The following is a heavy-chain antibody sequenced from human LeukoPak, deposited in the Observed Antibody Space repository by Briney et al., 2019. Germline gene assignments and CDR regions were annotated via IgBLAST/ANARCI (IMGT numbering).Heavy chain of an antibody. CDR1: GGSFSGYY. Sequence: PSETLSLTCAVYGGSFSGYYWSWIRQPPGEGLEWIREINHSGSTNYNPSLKSRVTMSVDTSKNQFSLKLSSVTAADTAVYYCARARRGYCSSTSCPTANDYWGQGTLVTVSS. D-gene: IGHD2-2*01. CDR2: INHSGST. J-gene: IGHJ4*02. CDR3: ARARRGYCSSTSCPTANDY. V-gene: IGHV4-34*01.